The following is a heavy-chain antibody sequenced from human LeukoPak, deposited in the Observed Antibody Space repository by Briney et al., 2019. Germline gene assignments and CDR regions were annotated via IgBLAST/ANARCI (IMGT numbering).Heavy chain of an antibody. D-gene: IGHD1-26*01. CDR2: IIPIFGTA. V-gene: IGHV1-69*13. Sequence: ASVKVSCKASGGTISSYAISWVRQAPGQGLEWMGGIIPIFGTANYAQKFQGRVTITADESTSTAYMELSSLRSEDTAVYYCARAMGLVDAFDIWGQGTMVTVSS. CDR1: GGTISSYA. CDR3: ARAMGLVDAFDI. J-gene: IGHJ3*02.